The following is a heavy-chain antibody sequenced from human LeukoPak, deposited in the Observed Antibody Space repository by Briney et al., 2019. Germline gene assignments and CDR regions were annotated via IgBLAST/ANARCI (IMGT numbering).Heavy chain of an antibody. CDR2: IFTDGSTT. CDR1: EFDFFSYG. Sequence: PGGSLRLSCVASEFDFFSYGMQGVRQAPGKGLVWVSRIFTDGSTTSYADSVKGRFTISRDNAKNTVSLQMNSLRAEDTGVYYCARAPSEIGGYYPEYFRHWGQGTLVTVSS. D-gene: IGHD3-22*01. J-gene: IGHJ1*01. CDR3: ARAPSEIGGYYPEYFRH. V-gene: IGHV3-74*01.